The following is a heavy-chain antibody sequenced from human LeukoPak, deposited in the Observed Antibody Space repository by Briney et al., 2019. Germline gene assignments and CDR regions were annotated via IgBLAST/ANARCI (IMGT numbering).Heavy chain of an antibody. J-gene: IGHJ4*02. V-gene: IGHV4-34*01. D-gene: IGHD3-22*01. CDR2: INHSGST. CDR1: GGSFSGYY. CDR3: AREALDDSSGPLDY. Sequence: SETLSLTCAVYGGSFSGYYWSWIRQPPGKGLEWIGEINHSGSTNYNPSLKSRVTISVDTSKNQFSLKLSSVTAADTAVYYCAREALDDSSGPLDYWGQGTLVTVS.